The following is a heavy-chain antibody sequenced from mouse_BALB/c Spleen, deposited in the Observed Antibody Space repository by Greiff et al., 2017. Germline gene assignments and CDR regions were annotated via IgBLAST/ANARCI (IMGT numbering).Heavy chain of an antibody. Sequence: EVKVVESGGGLVKPGGSLKLSCAASGFTFSSYAMSWVRQTPEKRLEWVASISSGGSTYYPDSVKGRFTISRDNARNILYLRMSSLRSEDTAMYYCARRRDYVDFDYWGQGTTLTVSS. CDR1: GFTFSSYA. V-gene: IGHV5-6-5*01. J-gene: IGHJ2*01. CDR2: ISSGGST. CDR3: ARRRDYVDFDY. D-gene: IGHD2-4*01.